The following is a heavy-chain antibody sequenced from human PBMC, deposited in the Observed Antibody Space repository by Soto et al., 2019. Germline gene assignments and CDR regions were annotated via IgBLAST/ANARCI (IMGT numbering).Heavy chain of an antibody. V-gene: IGHV1-69*01. J-gene: IGHJ5*02. CDR3: ARAREGYCTNGVCFFNRFDP. CDR2: IIPIFGTA. CDR1: GGTFSSYA. Sequence: QVQLVQSGAEVKKPGSSVKVSCKASGGTFSSYAISWVRQAPGQGLEWMGGIIPIFGTANYAQKFQGRVTITADESTSTAYMELSSLRSEDTAVYYCARAREGYCTNGVCFFNRFDPWGQGTLVTVSS. D-gene: IGHD2-8*01.